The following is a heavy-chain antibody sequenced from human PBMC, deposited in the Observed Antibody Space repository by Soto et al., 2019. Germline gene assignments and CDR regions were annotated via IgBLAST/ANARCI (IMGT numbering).Heavy chain of an antibody. V-gene: IGHV3-23*01. J-gene: IGHJ4*02. CDR3: AKDQGRSWYEIDY. CDR1: GFTFSNYA. CDR2: ITGSGGST. D-gene: IGHD6-13*01. Sequence: EVQLLESGGGLVQPGGSLRLSCAASGFTFSNYAVTWVRQAPGKGLEWVSTITGSGGSTYYADSVKGRFTISRTNSKKTVYLEMRSMRAEDRAVYYCAKDQGRSWYEIDYWGQGALVNVSA.